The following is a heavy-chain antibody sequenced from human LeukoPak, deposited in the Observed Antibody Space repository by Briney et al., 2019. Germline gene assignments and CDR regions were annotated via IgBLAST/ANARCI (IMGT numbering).Heavy chain of an antibody. CDR2: IYSGGST. D-gene: IGHD3-10*01. CDR3: AKEDDSGTYGTMDV. V-gene: IGHV3-53*01. Sequence: GGSLRLSCAASGFTVSSNYMNWVRQAPGKGLEWVSVIYSGGSTYYADSVKGRFTISRDNSKNTLYLQMNSLRAEDTAVYYCAKEDDSGTYGTMDVWGQGTTVTVSS. CDR1: GFTVSSNY. J-gene: IGHJ6*02.